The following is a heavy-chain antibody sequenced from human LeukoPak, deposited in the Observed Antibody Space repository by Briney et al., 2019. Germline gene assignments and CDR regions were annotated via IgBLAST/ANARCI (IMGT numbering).Heavy chain of an antibody. J-gene: IGHJ5*02. D-gene: IGHD6-6*01. CDR3: ARVVAARPVRFDP. CDR1: GVSISSSSYY. V-gene: IGHV4-39*07. Sequence: SETLSLTCTVSGVSISSSSYYWGWIRQPPGKGLEWIGSIYYSGSTYYNPSLKSRVTISVDTSKNQFSLKLSSVTAADTAVYYCARVVAARPVRFDPWGQGTLVTVSS. CDR2: IYYSGST.